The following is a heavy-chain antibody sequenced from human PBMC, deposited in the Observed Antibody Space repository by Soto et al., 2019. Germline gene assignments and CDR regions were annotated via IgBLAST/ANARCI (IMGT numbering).Heavy chain of an antibody. V-gene: IGHV1-18*01. Sequence: QVQLMQSGGEVKKPGASVKVSCKASGYTFTNYGISWVRQAPGQGLEWMGWINVYNGNTKYAQKVQGRVTMTTDTSTSTAYMELRSRRSDDTAVYYCARGVGSGSYYNQYNWFDPWGQGTLVTVSS. CDR2: INVYNGNT. J-gene: IGHJ5*02. D-gene: IGHD3-10*01. CDR3: ARGVGSGSYYNQYNWFDP. CDR1: GYTFTNYG.